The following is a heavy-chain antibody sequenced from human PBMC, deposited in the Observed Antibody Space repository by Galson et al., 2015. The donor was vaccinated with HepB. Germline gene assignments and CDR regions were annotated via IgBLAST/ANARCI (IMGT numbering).Heavy chain of an antibody. Sequence: SLRLSCAASGFTFSSYAMHWVRQAPGKGLEWVSSTSGSSSYMEYADSVKGRFTISRDNAKNSLYLQMNSLRAEDTAVYYCATYDYVRNFWGQGTLVTVSS. J-gene: IGHJ4*02. V-gene: IGHV3-21*01. CDR1: GFTFSSYA. CDR2: TSGSSSYM. D-gene: IGHD3-16*01. CDR3: ATYDYVRNF.